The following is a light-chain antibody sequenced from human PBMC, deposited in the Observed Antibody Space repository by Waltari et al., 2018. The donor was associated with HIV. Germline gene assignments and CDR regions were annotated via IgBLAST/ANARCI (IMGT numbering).Light chain of an antibody. CDR3: QQLNSDPFT. Sequence: DIQLTQSPSFLSVSVRDRVTITYRASQDISNNLAWYQQKPGTVPKLLIYAASTLQSGVPSRFSGSGSGTEFTLTITSLQPDDFATYYCQQLNSDPFTFGPGTKVDIK. CDR2: AAS. CDR1: QDISNN. V-gene: IGKV1-9*01. J-gene: IGKJ3*01.